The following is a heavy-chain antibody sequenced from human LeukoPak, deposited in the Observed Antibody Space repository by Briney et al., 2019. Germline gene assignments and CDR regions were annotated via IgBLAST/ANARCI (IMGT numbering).Heavy chain of an antibody. CDR2: IYYSGST. D-gene: IGHD2-15*01. J-gene: IGHJ4*02. CDR3: ARDQGVVGIDY. V-gene: IGHV4-59*11. CDR1: GGSISSHY. Sequence: SETLSLTCTVSGGSISSHYWSWIRQPPGKGLEWIGYIYYSGSTNYNPSLKSRVTISVDTSKNQFSLKLSSVTAADTAVYYCARDQGVVGIDYWGQGTLVTVSS.